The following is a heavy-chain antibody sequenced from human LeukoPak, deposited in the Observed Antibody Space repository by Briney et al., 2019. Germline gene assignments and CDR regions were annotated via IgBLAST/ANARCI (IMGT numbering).Heavy chain of an antibody. J-gene: IGHJ4*02. D-gene: IGHD4-23*01. CDR1: GLSFRDAW. V-gene: IGHV3-15*01. CDR3: TWMATVVTVDI. Sequence: PGGSLRLSCAVSGLSFRDAWLCWVRQAPGQGLGWIGRAIGGNGPADYAAPVKGRFTISSDYSKDTMYLHMNSLKTEDTAVYYCTWMATVVTVDIWGQGTLVTVSS. CDR2: AIGGNGPA.